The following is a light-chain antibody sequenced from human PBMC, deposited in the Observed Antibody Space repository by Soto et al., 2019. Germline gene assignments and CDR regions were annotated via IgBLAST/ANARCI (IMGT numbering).Light chain of an antibody. V-gene: IGLV2-14*01. CDR3: SSYTSSSTYV. CDR2: EVS. Sequence: QSVLTQPASLSGSPGQSITISCTGTSSYIRGYDYVSWYQQHPGKAPKLMIYEVSNRPSGVSHRFSGSKSGNTASLTISGLQADDEGDYYCSSYTSSSTYVFGTGTKVTVL. CDR1: SSYIRGYDY. J-gene: IGLJ1*01.